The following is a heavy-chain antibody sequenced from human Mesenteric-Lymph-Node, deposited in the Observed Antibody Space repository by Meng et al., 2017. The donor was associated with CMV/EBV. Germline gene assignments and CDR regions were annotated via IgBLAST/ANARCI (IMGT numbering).Heavy chain of an antibody. Sequence: GGSLRLSCAASGFTFSNYDMHWVRQAPGKGLEWVAVISYPREEVTYSDSVKGRFNVSRDDSENTLYLQMDTLRADDTGLYYCARDQFRWGSDAFDIWGQGTVVTVSS. CDR1: GFTFSNYD. CDR3: ARDQFRWGSDAFDI. D-gene: IGHD2-21*01. CDR2: ISYPREEV. J-gene: IGHJ3*02. V-gene: IGHV3-30*03.